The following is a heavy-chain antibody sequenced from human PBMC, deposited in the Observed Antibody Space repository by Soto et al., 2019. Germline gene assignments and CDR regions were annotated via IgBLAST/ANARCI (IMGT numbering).Heavy chain of an antibody. D-gene: IGHD2-2*01. CDR1: GYTFTSYC. Sequence: ASVKVSCKASGYTFTSYCISWVRQAPGQGLEWMGWISAYNGNTNYAQKLQGRVTMTTDTSTSTAYMELRSLRSDDTAVYYCARDQLKSGDHWFDPWGQGTLVTVPQ. J-gene: IGHJ5*02. CDR3: ARDQLKSGDHWFDP. V-gene: IGHV1-18*01. CDR2: ISAYNGNT.